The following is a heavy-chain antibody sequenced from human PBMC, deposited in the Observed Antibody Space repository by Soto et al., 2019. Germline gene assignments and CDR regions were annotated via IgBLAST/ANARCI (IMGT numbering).Heavy chain of an antibody. CDR2: ISSSGSTK. D-gene: IGHD5-12*01. CDR3: ARVGDGYNLNY. J-gene: IGHJ4*02. V-gene: IGHV3-48*03. Sequence: LRLSCAASGFTFSRYEMDWVRQAPGKGLEWVSYISSSGSTKYYADSVKGRFTISRDNAKNSLYLQMNSLRVEDTAVYYCARVGDGYNLNYWGQGTLVTVSS. CDR1: GFTFSRYE.